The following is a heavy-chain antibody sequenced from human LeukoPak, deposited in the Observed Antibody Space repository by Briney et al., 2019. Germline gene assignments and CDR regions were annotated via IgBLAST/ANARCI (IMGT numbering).Heavy chain of an antibody. V-gene: IGHV4-39*02. J-gene: IGHJ4*02. Sequence: PSETLSLTCTVSGGSISSSSYYWGWIRQPPGKGLEWIGSIYYRGSTYYNPSLKSRVTISVDTSKNQFSLKLSSVTAADTAVYYCARDKGSGSSFDYWGQGTLVTVSS. CDR3: ARDKGSGSSFDY. CDR2: IYYRGST. CDR1: GGSISSSSYY. D-gene: IGHD3-10*01.